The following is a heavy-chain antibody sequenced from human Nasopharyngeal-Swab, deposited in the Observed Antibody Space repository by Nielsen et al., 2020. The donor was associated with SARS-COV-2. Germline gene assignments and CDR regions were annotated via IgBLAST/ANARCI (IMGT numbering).Heavy chain of an antibody. V-gene: IGHV1-69*13. CDR1: GGTFSSYA. J-gene: IGHJ3*02. CDR2: IIPIFGTA. D-gene: IGHD1-26*01. Sequence: SVKVSCKASGGTFSSYAISWVRQAPGQGLEWMGGIIPIFGTANYAQKFQGRVTITADESTSTAYMELSSLRSEDTAVYYCAREGPGATLPQAAFDIWGQGTMVTVPS. CDR3: AREGPGATLPQAAFDI.